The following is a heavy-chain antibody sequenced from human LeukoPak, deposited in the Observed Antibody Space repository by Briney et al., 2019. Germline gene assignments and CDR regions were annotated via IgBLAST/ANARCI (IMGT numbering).Heavy chain of an antibody. J-gene: IGHJ4*02. Sequence: GESLKISCKGSGYTFTNYWIGWVRLMPGQGLEWMGIIYPGDSDTKYSPSFQGRVTISADKSINTAYLQWSSLKASDTAIYYCARQDGSAYYYFDYWGQGTLVTVSS. D-gene: IGHD6-19*01. CDR3: ARQDGSAYYYFDY. CDR2: IYPGDSDT. V-gene: IGHV5-51*01. CDR1: GYTFTNYW.